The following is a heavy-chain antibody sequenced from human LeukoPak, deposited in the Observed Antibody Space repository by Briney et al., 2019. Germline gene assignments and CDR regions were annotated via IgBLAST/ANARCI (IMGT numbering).Heavy chain of an antibody. D-gene: IGHD6-19*01. CDR2: IIVGGDDT. CDR3: ARLLRTYGMDV. CDR1: GFTFSTYA. V-gene: IGHV3-23*01. Sequence: GGSLRLSCAASGFTFSTYAMNWVRQAPGKGLEWVSSIIVGGDDTFYADSVKGRSTISRDNSKNMLYLQLNNLRADDTAVYYCARLLRTYGMDVWGQGTTVTVSS. J-gene: IGHJ6*02.